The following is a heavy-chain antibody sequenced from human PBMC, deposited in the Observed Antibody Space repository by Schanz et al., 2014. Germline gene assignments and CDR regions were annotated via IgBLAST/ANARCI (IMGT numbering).Heavy chain of an antibody. CDR2: IRSGGGST. CDR3: ARGGPAYYFDD. Sequence: EVQLLESGGGLVQPGGSLRLSCAASGFTFSSYAMSWVRQAPGKGLEWVSSIRSGGGSTYYADSVKGRFTISRDNSKNTVYIQMNSLRAEDTAVYYCARGGPAYYFDDWGQGTLVTVSS. CDR1: GFTFSSYA. J-gene: IGHJ4*02. V-gene: IGHV3-23*01.